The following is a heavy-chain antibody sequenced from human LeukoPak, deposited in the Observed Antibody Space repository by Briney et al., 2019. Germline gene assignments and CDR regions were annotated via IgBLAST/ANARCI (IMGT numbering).Heavy chain of an antibody. CDR1: GGSISRYY. J-gene: IGHJ4*02. Sequence: SETLSLTRTVAGGSISRYYWTWIRQPPGKGLEWLGYIYYNGDTKYNPSLRSRVTLSLDTSKNQFSLRLSSVPAADTAVYYCARTVTTEDLFYFDYWGQGTLVTVSS. CDR2: IYYNGDT. CDR3: ARTVTTEDLFYFDY. V-gene: IGHV4-59*08. D-gene: IGHD4-17*01.